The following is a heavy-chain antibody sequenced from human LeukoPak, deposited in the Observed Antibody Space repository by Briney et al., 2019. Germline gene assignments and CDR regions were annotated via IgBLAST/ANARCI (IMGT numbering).Heavy chain of an antibody. Sequence: SETLSLTCTVSGGSLSSYYWSWIRQPPGKGLEWIGYIYYSGSTNYNPSLKSRVTISVDTSKNQFSLKLRSVTAADTAVYYCARAKAGWRDHYYGMDVWGQGTTVTVSS. V-gene: IGHV4-59*01. CDR3: ARAKAGWRDHYYGMDV. D-gene: IGHD2-15*01. J-gene: IGHJ6*02. CDR2: IYYSGST. CDR1: GGSLSSYY.